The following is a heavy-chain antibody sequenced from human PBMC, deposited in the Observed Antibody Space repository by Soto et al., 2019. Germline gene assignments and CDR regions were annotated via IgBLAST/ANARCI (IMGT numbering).Heavy chain of an antibody. V-gene: IGHV4-30-4*01. CDR1: GDSISNNKW. Sequence: SETLSLTCSVSGDSISNNKWWSWIRQPPGKGLEWIGYIYYSGITYYNPSLKSRVTLSVDTSKNQFSLKLSSVTAADTAVYYCARSQLELRIWGQGTLVTVSS. J-gene: IGHJ4*02. CDR2: IYYSGIT. CDR3: ARSQLELRI. D-gene: IGHD1-7*01.